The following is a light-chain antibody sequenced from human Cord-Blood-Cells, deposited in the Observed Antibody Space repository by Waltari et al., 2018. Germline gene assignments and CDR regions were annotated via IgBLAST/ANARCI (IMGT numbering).Light chain of an antibody. CDR3: QQYYSTLSYS. Sequence: DIVMTQSPDSLAVSLGERATINCKSSQSVLYSSNNKNYLAWYQQKPGQPPKLLIYWASSRESGVPDRFSGRGSWTDFTLTISSLQAEDVAVYYCQQYYSTLSYSFGQGTKLEIK. CDR1: QSVLYSSNNKNY. J-gene: IGKJ2*03. CDR2: WAS. V-gene: IGKV4-1*01.